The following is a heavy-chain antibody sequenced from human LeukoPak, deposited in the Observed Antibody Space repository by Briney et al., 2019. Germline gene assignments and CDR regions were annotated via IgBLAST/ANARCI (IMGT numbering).Heavy chain of an antibody. CDR1: GYTFTNYY. Sequence: ASVTVSCKASGYTFTNYYMHWVRQAPGQGLEWMGIINPDCGYTSLAQKFQGRVTINRDTSNSTVYMDMSSLTSEDTSVFYCARSTPYSYVWGSYRHFDYWGQGTLVTVSS. D-gene: IGHD3-16*02. J-gene: IGHJ4*02. CDR3: ARSTPYSYVWGSYRHFDY. V-gene: IGHV1-46*01. CDR2: INPDCGYT.